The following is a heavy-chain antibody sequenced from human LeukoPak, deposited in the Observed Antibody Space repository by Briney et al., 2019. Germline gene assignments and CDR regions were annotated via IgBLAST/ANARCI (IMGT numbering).Heavy chain of an antibody. CDR1: GGSISSYY. D-gene: IGHD6-6*01. CDR2: MYNSGNT. CDR3: AIALAYSSSSNDAFDI. J-gene: IGHJ3*02. Sequence: SETLSLTCTVSGGSISSYYWSWIRQPPGKGLEWIGYMYNSGNTNYNPSLKSRVTISEDTAKNQLSLKLSSVTAADTAVYYCAIALAYSSSSNDAFDIWGQGAMVTVSS. V-gene: IGHV4-59*01.